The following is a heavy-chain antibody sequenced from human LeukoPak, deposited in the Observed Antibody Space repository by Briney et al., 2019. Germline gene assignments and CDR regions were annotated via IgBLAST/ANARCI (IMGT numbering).Heavy chain of an antibody. D-gene: IGHD2-2*01. CDR1: GDSVSSNSAA. CDR3: ARGAVPAASGYYGMDV. CDR2: TYYRSKWYN. Sequence: SQTLSLTCAISGDSVSSNSAAWNWIRQSPSRGLEWLGRTYYRSKWYNDYAVSMKSRITINPDTSKNQFSLQLNSVTPEDTAVYYCARGAVPAASGYYGMDVWGQGTTVTVSS. V-gene: IGHV6-1*01. J-gene: IGHJ6*02.